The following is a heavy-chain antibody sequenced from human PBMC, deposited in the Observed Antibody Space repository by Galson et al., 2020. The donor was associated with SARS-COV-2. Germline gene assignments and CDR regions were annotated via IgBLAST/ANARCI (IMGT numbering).Heavy chain of an antibody. CDR2: LSASGAAT. V-gene: IGHV3-23*01. CDR1: GFTFTNYA. Sequence: GESLKISCAASGFTFTNYAMTWVRQAPGKGLEWVSTLSASGAATYYADSVQGRFTISRDNSKNTLFLQMNSLRAEDTAVYYCARSFSDWYTRFYMDVWGKGTTVTVSS. J-gene: IGHJ6*04. CDR3: ARSFSDWYTRFYMDV. D-gene: IGHD3-9*01.